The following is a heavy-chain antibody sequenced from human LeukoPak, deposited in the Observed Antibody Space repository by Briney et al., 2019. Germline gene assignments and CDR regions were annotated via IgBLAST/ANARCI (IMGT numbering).Heavy chain of an antibody. CDR1: GGSFSGYY. Sequence: PSXTLSXXCAVYGGSFSGYYWSWIRQPPGKGLEWIGEINHSGSTNYNPSLKSRVTISVDTSKNQFSLKLSTVTAAETAGYYCAXGGDSSSVGWFDPWGQGTLVTVSS. CDR3: AXGGDSSSVGWFDP. D-gene: IGHD6-13*01. CDR2: INHSGST. J-gene: IGHJ5*02. V-gene: IGHV4-34*01.